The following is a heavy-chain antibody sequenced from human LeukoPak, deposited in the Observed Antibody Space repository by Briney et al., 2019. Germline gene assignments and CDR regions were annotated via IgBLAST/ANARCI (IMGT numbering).Heavy chain of an antibody. V-gene: IGHV3-30*02. D-gene: IGHD1-26*01. CDR1: GFTFSSYG. CDR2: IRYDGSNK. Sequence: GGSLRLSCAASGFTFSSYGMHWVRQAPGKGLEWVAFIRYDGSNKYYADSVKGRFTISRDNSKNTLYLQMNSLRAEDTAVYYCAKDVTSGSYYADFDYWGLGTLVTVSS. CDR3: AKDVTSGSYYADFDY. J-gene: IGHJ4*02.